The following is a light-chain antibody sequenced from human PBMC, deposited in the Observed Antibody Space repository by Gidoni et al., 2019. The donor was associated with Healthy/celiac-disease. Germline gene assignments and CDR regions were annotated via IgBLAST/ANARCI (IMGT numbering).Light chain of an antibody. CDR3: QQYYSTPPTYT. CDR1: QSVLYSSNNKNY. J-gene: IGKJ2*01. Sequence: DIVMTQSPDSLAVSLGERPTINCKSSQSVLYSSNNKNYLAWYQQKPGQPPKLLIYWASTRESGVPDRFSGSGSGTDFTLTISSLQAEDVAVYYCQQYYSTPPTYTFGQGTKLEIK. CDR2: WAS. V-gene: IGKV4-1*01.